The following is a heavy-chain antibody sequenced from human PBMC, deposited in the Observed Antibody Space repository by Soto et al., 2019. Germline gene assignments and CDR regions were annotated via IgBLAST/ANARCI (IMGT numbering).Heavy chain of an antibody. J-gene: IGHJ4*02. D-gene: IGHD4-17*01. CDR2: INHSGST. CDR1: GGSFSGYY. CDR3: ARGPDYGGNSNGPYYFDY. V-gene: IGHV4-34*01. Sequence: SSETLSLTCAVYGGSFSGYYWSWIRQPPGKGLEWIGEINHSGSTNYNPSLKSRVTISVDTSKNQFSLKLSSVTAADTAVYYCARGPDYGGNSNGPYYFDYWGQGTLVTVSS.